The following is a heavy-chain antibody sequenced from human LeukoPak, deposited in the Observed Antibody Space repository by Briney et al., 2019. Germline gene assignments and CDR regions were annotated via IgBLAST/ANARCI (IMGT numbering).Heavy chain of an antibody. J-gene: IGHJ6*02. CDR3: ARVRFGYSSSWFSKDYYYGMDV. CDR1: GGSISSYY. V-gene: IGHV4-59*01. Sequence: SETLSLTCTVSGGSISSYYWSWIRQPPGKGREGSGYIYYSGSTNYNTSLKRRVTISVETSKNKLSRKLSCVTAADTAMYYCARVRFGYSSSWFSKDYYYGMDVWGQGTTVTVSS. CDR2: IYYSGST. D-gene: IGHD6-13*01.